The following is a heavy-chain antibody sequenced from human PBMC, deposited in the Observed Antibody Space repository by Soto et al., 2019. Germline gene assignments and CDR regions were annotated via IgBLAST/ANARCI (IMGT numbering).Heavy chain of an antibody. CDR2: ISSTGSTI. V-gene: IGHV3-11*01. D-gene: IGHD3-3*01. J-gene: IGHJ4*02. CDR3: ARGGEGIPIFGVLIPHFDY. Sequence: PGGSLRLSCAASGFTFSDYYMSWIRQAPGKGLEWISFISSTGSTIYYADSMKGRFTISRDNAKNSLYLQMNSLRAEDTAVYYCARGGEGIPIFGVLIPHFDYWGQGSLVTVSS. CDR1: GFTFSDYY.